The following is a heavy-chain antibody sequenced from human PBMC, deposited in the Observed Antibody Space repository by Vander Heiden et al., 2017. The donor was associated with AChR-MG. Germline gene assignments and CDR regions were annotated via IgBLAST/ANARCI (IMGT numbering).Heavy chain of an antibody. V-gene: IGHV4-39*01. CDR3: ASAPYYYDSDAYYYVWWHFDL. CDR1: GGSISNSNYY. J-gene: IGHJ2*01. CDR2: IDYTGST. Sequence: QLHLRESGPGLVKPSETLSLTCPVSGGSISNSNYYWAWIRQSPGKGLEWIGSIDYTGSTYYNPSLKSRVTMSVDTSKNQFSLKLNSVTAADTAVYYCASAPYYYDSDAYYYVWWHFDLWGRGTLVTVSS. D-gene: IGHD3-22*01.